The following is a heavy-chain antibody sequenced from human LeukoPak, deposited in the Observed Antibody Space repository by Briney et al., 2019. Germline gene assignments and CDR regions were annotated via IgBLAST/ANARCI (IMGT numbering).Heavy chain of an antibody. D-gene: IGHD1-26*01. J-gene: IGHJ4*02. Sequence: SETLSLTCAVYGGSFSGYYWSWIRQPPGKGLEWIGEINHSGSTNYNPSLKSRVTISVDTSKNQFSLKLSSVTAADTAVYYCARSRRKWELLNFAYYWGQGTLVTVSS. CDR2: INHSGST. V-gene: IGHV4-34*01. CDR1: GGSFSGYY. CDR3: ARSRRKWELLNFAYY.